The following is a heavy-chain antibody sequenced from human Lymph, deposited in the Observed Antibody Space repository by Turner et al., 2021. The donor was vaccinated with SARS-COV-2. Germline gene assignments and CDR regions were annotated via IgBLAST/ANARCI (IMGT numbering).Heavy chain of an antibody. V-gene: IGHV4-59*01. Sequence: QVQLQESGTGVVKPSETLSLTCIVSGGSISRYYWSWIRQPRGTGLEWIGYINYIGRTNYHPSLKSRVTISVDPSKNQFSLKLSSVTAADTSIYDCARDVWLRGGRVQVDYYGMDVWGQGTTVTVSS. CDR1: GGSISRYY. D-gene: IGHD2-15*01. J-gene: IGHJ6*02. CDR2: INYIGRT. CDR3: ARDVWLRGGRVQVDYYGMDV.